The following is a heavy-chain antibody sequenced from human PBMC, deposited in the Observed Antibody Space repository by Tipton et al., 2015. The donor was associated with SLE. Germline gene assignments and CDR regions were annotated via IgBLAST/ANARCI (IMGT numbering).Heavy chain of an antibody. CDR2: INHSGST. CDR1: GGSFSVYY. CDR3: ARTVPGIAAAGIAFDI. Sequence: TLSLTCAVYGGSFSVYYWSWIRQPPGKGLEWIGEINHSGSTNYNPSLKSRVTISVDTSKNQFSLKLSSVTAADTAVYYCARTVPGIAAAGIAFDIWGQGTMVTVSS. J-gene: IGHJ3*02. D-gene: IGHD6-13*01. V-gene: IGHV4-34*01.